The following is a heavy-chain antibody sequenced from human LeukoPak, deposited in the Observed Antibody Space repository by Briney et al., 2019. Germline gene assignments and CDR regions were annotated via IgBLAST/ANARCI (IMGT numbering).Heavy chain of an antibody. CDR3: AKPGSNLYYFDY. J-gene: IGHJ4*02. CDR1: GFTFSSYG. CDR2: ISPDGTYT. Sequence: GESLRLSCAASGFTFSSYGMHWVRQAPGKGLEWVTLISPDGTYTYYADSVKGRFTISRDNSKNTLYLQMDSLRSEDTAVYYCAKPGSNLYYFDYWGQGTLVTVSS. D-gene: IGHD3-10*01. V-gene: IGHV3-30*18.